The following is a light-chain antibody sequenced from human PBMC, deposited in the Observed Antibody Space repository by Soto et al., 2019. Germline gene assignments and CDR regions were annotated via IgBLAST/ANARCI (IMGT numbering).Light chain of an antibody. CDR3: QQYGSSPLYT. Sequence: EIVLTQSPGTLSLSPGERATLSCRASQSISSSYLAWYQKRPGQAPRLLIYGASSRATGIPERFSGSGSGTDFSLTISRLKPEDFAVYYCQQYGSSPLYTFGQGTKLEIK. J-gene: IGKJ2*01. V-gene: IGKV3-20*01. CDR2: GAS. CDR1: QSISSSY.